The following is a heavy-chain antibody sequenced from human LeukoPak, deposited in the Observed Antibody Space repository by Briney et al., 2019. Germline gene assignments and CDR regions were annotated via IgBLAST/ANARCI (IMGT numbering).Heavy chain of an antibody. CDR2: IYPGDSDT. Sequence: GESLKISCKGSGYSFTSYWIGWVRQMPGKGLEWMGIIYPGDSDTRYSPSFQGQVTISADKSISTAYLQWSSLKASDTAMYYCARHMGGDYPLGPYYYYYGMDVWGQGTTVTVSS. CDR1: GYSFTSYW. J-gene: IGHJ6*02. CDR3: ARHMGGDYPLGPYYYYYGMDV. D-gene: IGHD4-17*01. V-gene: IGHV5-51*01.